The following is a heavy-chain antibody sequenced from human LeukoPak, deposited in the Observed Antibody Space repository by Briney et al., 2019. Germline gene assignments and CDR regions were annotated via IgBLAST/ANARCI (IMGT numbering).Heavy chain of an antibody. CDR2: IYYSGSS. J-gene: IGHJ6*03. Sequence: SETLSLTCTVSGASISNYYWSWIRQPPGKGLEWIGYIYYSGSSNYNPSLKSRVTISVDTSKNQFSLKLSSVTAADTAVYYCARWGGYSGYERYYYYYYMDVWGKGTTVTVSS. CDR3: ARWGGYSGYERYYYYYYMDV. V-gene: IGHV4-59*08. CDR1: GASISNYY. D-gene: IGHD5-12*01.